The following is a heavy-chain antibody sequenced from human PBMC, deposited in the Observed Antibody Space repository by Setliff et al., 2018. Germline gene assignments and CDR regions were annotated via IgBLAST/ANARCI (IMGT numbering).Heavy chain of an antibody. CDR2: IIPIFGTA. CDR1: GGTFSSYA. V-gene: IGHV1-69*13. J-gene: IGHJ3*02. D-gene: IGHD1-26*01. Sequence: SVKVSCKASGGTFSSYAISWVRQAPGQGLEWMGGIIPIFGTANYAQKFQGRVTITADESTSTAYMELSSLRSEDTAVYYCARGRDVVGATGGAFDIWGQGTMVTVSS. CDR3: ARGRDVVGATGGAFDI.